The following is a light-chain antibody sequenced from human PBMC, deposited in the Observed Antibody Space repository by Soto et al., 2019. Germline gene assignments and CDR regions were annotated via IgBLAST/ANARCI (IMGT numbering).Light chain of an antibody. CDR2: EVT. J-gene: IGLJ1*01. Sequence: QSVLTQPPSASGSPGQSVTVSCTGTTSDIRAYNYVSWYQQRPGKDLKLIIYEVTRRPSGVPDRLFGSKSYTTASLTVSGLQAENEADYYCSSFAVTNSFVFGTGTKVIVL. V-gene: IGLV2-8*01. CDR3: SSFAVTNSFV. CDR1: TSDIRAYNY.